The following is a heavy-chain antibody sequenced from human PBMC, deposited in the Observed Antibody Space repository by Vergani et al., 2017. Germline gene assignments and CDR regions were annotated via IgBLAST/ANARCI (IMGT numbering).Heavy chain of an antibody. D-gene: IGHD5-18*01. CDR1: GGSISSSSYY. V-gene: IGHV4-39*01. Sequence: QLQLQESGPGLVKPSETLSLTCTVSGGSISSSSYYWGWIRPPPGKGLEWIGSIYYSGSTHYNPSLKRRVTISVDTSKNQFSLKLSPVTAANTAVYYCARPRKKDTAMVTGAFDFWGQGTMVTVSS. CDR2: IYYSGST. CDR3: ARPRKKDTAMVTGAFDF. J-gene: IGHJ3*01.